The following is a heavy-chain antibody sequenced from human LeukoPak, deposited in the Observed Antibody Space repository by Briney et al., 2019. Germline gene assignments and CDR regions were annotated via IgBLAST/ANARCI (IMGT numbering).Heavy chain of an antibody. D-gene: IGHD6-19*01. CDR1: GFTFADYT. CDR3: ARVGLDNTGWHINWFDP. V-gene: IGHV3-20*04. Sequence: PGGSLRLSCAASGFTFADYTMHWVRQVPGKGLEWVSTINWNGRSVGYADSVRGRFTISRDNAKNSVFLQMNSLRVEDTAIYYCARVGLDNTGWHINWFDPWGQGTLVTVSS. CDR2: INWNGRSV. J-gene: IGHJ5*02.